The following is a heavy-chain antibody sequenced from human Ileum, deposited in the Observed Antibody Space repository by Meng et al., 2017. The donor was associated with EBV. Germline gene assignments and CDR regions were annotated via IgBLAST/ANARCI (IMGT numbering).Heavy chain of an antibody. CDR2: IHHTEST. J-gene: IGHJ4*02. CDR1: GGSISSSNW. CDR3: ARESYSDSSGYYSLDY. Sequence: QGRLQESGPGLVKPSGTLSPTCAVSGGSISSSNWWSWVRQAPGKGLEWIGEIHHTESTNYNPSLKSRVTISVDKSKNQFSLKLSSVTAADTAVYYCARESYSDSSGYYSLDYWGQGSLVTVSS. D-gene: IGHD3-22*01. V-gene: IGHV4-4*02.